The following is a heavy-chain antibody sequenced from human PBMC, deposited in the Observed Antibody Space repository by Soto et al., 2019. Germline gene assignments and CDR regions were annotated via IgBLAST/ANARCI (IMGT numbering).Heavy chain of an antibody. Sequence: SETLSLTCTVSGGSISSYYWSWIRQPPGKGPEWIGYIYYSGSTNYNPSLKSRVTISVDTSKNQFSLKLSSVTAADTAVYYCARSGGGYCSGGSCYTGSAFDIWGQGTMVTVSS. D-gene: IGHD2-15*01. CDR2: IYYSGST. V-gene: IGHV4-59*08. CDR1: GGSISSYY. CDR3: ARSGGGYCSGGSCYTGSAFDI. J-gene: IGHJ3*02.